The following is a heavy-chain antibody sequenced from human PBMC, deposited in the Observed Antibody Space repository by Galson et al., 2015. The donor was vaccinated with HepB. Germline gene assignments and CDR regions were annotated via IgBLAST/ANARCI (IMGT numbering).Heavy chain of an antibody. CDR3: ARIRSVDTAMVDPGLCFDL. D-gene: IGHD5-18*01. CDR2: IIPILGIA. J-gene: IGHJ2*01. CDR1: GGTFSSYA. V-gene: IGHV1-69*04. Sequence: SVKVSCKASGGTFSSYAISWVRQAPGQGLEWMGRIIPILGIANYAQKFQGRVTITADKSTSTAYMELSSLRSEDTAVYYCARIRSVDTAMVDPGLCFDLWGRGTLVTVSS.